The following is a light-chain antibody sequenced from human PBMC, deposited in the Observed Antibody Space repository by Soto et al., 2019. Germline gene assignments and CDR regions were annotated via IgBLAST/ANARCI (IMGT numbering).Light chain of an antibody. Sequence: QSALPQPRSVSGSPGQSVTISCTGTSSDVGGYNYVSWYQQHPGKAPKLMIYDVSKRPSGVPDRFSGSKSGNTASLTISGLQAEDEADYYCCSYAGSYTPYWVFGGGTKVTVL. J-gene: IGLJ3*02. CDR1: SSDVGGYNY. CDR2: DVS. V-gene: IGLV2-11*01. CDR3: CSYAGSYTPYWV.